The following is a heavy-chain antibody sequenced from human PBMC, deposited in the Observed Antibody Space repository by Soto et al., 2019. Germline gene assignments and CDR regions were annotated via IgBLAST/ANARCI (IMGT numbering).Heavy chain of an antibody. V-gene: IGHV3-23*01. J-gene: IGHJ5*02. CDR3: AKGSSGWEYNWFDP. D-gene: IGHD6-19*01. CDR2: ISGSGGST. Sequence: GGSLILSCAASGFTFSSYSMSWVRQAPGKGLEWVSAISGSGGSTYYADSVKGRFTISRDNSKNTLYLQMNSLRAEDTAVYYCAKGSSGWEYNWFDPWGQGTLVTVSS. CDR1: GFTFSSYS.